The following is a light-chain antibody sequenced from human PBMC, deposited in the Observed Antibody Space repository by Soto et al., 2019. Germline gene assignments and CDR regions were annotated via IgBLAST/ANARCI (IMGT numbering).Light chain of an antibody. J-gene: IGLJ1*01. CDR1: SSDVGGYNF. Sequence: QSALTQPPSASGSPGQSVTISCTGTSSDVGGYNFVSWYQHHPGKAPKVLIFDVNKRPSGVPDRFSGSKSGNTASLTVSGLQAEDESDYYCSSHSGSDNPFVFGAGTKLTVL. CDR2: DVN. V-gene: IGLV2-8*01. CDR3: SSHSGSDNPFV.